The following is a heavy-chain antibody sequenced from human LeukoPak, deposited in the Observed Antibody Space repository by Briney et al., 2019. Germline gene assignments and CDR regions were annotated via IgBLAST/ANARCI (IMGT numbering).Heavy chain of an antibody. D-gene: IGHD5-18*01. CDR2: ISAYNGNT. V-gene: IGHV1-18*01. Sequence: GASVKVSCKASGYTFTSYGISWVRQAPGQGLEWMGWISAYNGNTNYAQKLQGRVTMTTDTSTSTAYMELRSLRSDDTAVYYCARDPADTAMVSYYYYYYMDVWGKGTTVTISS. CDR1: GYTFTSYG. CDR3: ARDPADTAMVSYYYYYYMDV. J-gene: IGHJ6*03.